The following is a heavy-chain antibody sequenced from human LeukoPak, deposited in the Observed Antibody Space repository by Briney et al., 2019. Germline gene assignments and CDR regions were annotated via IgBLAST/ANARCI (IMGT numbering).Heavy chain of an antibody. V-gene: IGHV6-1*01. CDR2: TYYRSKWYN. CDR3: ARIITMVRGVTPSNGMDV. D-gene: IGHD3-10*01. Sequence: SQTLSLTCAISGDSVSSNSAAWNWIRQSPSRGLEWLGRTYYRSKWYNDYAVSVKSRTTINPDTSKNQFSLQLNSVTPEDTAVYYCARIITMVRGVTPSNGMDVWGQGTTVTVSS. J-gene: IGHJ6*02. CDR1: GDSVSSNSAA.